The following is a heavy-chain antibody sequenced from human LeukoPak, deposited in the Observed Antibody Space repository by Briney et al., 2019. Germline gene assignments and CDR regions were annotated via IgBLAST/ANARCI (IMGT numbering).Heavy chain of an antibody. CDR1: GFTFSDYY. CDR2: ISSSGSTI. CDR3: AKDSSSFSPRYNWFDP. V-gene: IGHV3-11*04. J-gene: IGHJ5*02. Sequence: GGSLRLSCAASGFTFSDYYMSWIRQAPGKGLEWVSYISSSGSTIYYADSVKGRFTISRDNSKNTLYLQMNSLRAEDTAVYYCAKDSSSFSPRYNWFDPWGQGTLVTVSS. D-gene: IGHD6-6*01.